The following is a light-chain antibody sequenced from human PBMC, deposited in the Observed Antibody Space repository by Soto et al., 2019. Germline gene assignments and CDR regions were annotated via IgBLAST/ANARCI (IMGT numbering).Light chain of an antibody. CDR1: QSISTE. Sequence: EIVMTQSPATLSVSPGERATLSCRASQSISTELAWYQQKPGQPPRLLIYSAYTRATGVPARFTGSGSCSEFTLTIIGLQSEDFAVYYCQQGHNWPLTFGQGTRLEI. CDR2: SAY. CDR3: QQGHNWPLT. J-gene: IGKJ2*01. V-gene: IGKV3-15*01.